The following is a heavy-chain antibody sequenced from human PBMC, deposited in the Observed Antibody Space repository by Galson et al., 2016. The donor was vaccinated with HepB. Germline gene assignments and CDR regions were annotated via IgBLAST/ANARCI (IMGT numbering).Heavy chain of an antibody. CDR1: GFTFSGYA. J-gene: IGHJ3*02. CDR3: AKDIQQWLVRGNDAFDI. Sequence: SLRLSCAASGFTFSGYAMSWVRQAPGKGLEWVSAISVVDDDTYYADSVKGRFTLSRDNSRNTLYLQMNSLRAEDTALYYCAKDIQQWLVRGNDAFDIWGQGTMVTVSS. V-gene: IGHV3-23*01. D-gene: IGHD6-19*01. CDR2: ISVVDDDT.